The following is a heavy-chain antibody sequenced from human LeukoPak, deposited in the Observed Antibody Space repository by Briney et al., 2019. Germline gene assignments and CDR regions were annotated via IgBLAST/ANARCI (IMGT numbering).Heavy chain of an antibody. CDR2: INPNSGGT. D-gene: IGHD2-15*01. CDR3: ARDLLQGYCSGGSCYSPS. CDR1: GYTFTGYY. V-gene: IGHV1-2*02. Sequence: ASVKVSCKASGYTFTGYYMHWVRQAPGQGLEWMGWINPNSGGTNYAQKFQGRVTMTRGTSISTAYMELSRLRSDDTAVYYCARDLLQGYCSGGSCYSPSWGQGTLVTVSS. J-gene: IGHJ4*02.